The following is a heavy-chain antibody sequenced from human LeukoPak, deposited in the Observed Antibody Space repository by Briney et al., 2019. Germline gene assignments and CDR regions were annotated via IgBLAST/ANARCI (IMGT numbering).Heavy chain of an antibody. CDR2: ITSSDYI. V-gene: IGHV3-21*01. Sequence: PGGSLRLSCVASGFTFSSYSMNWVRQTPGKGLEWVSSITSSDYIYYADSVKGRFTICRDYAKNSLYLQMNSLRAEDTAVYYCAPPVALSYFDYWGQGTLVTVSS. D-gene: IGHD2-21*01. CDR1: GFTFSSYS. J-gene: IGHJ4*02. CDR3: APPVALSYFDY.